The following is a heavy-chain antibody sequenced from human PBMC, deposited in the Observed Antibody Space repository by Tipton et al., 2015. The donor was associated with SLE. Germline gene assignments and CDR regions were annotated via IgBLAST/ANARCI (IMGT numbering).Heavy chain of an antibody. Sequence: LRLSCAFYGGSFSVYYWTWIRQPPGRGLEWIGEINHSGSTNYNPSLKSRVTISVDTSKNQFSLKLSSVTAADTAVYYCARGRGIAAGVYFQHWGQGTLVTVSS. D-gene: IGHD6-13*01. J-gene: IGHJ1*01. V-gene: IGHV4-34*01. CDR1: GGSFSVYY. CDR2: INHSGST. CDR3: ARGRGIAAGVYFQH.